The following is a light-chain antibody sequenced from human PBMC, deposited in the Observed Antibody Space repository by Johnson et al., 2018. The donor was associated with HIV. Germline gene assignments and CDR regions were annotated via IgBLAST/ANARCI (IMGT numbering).Light chain of an antibody. CDR1: SSTFGNSY. Sequence: QSVLTQPPSVSAAPGQKVTISCSGASSTFGNSYISWYQLLPGSPPKLLIFKNNERPSGIPDRFSGYKSGTSATLGITGLQTGDEADYYCGTWDSSLRSGFFGTGTKVTVL. V-gene: IGLV1-51*02. CDR2: KNN. J-gene: IGLJ1*01. CDR3: GTWDSSLRSGF.